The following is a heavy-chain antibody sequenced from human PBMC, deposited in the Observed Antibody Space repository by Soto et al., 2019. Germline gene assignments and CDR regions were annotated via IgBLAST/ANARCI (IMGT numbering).Heavy chain of an antibody. V-gene: IGHV1-69*13. J-gene: IGHJ5*02. D-gene: IGHD3-3*01. CDR2: IIPIFGTA. CDR3: CAGHTIPNWFDP. Sequence: ASVKVSCKASGGTFSSYAISWVRQAPGQGLEWMGGIIPIFGTANYAQKFQGRVTITADESTSTAYMELSSLRSEDTAVYYCCAGHTIPNWFDPWGQGTLVTVSS. CDR1: GGTFSSYA.